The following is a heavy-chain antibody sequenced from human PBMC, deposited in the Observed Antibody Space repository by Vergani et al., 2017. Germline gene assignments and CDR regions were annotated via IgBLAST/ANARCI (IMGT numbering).Heavy chain of an antibody. D-gene: IGHD2-21*02. Sequence: EVQLVESGGGLVQPGGSLRLSCAASGFTFSSYSMNWVRQAPGKGLEGVSYISSSSSTIYYADSVKGRFTISRDNAKNSLYLHMNSLRAEDTAVYYCARDRRGDYSFDYWGQGTLVSVAS. CDR1: GFTFSSYS. CDR3: ARDRRGDYSFDY. CDR2: ISSSSSTI. J-gene: IGHJ4*02. V-gene: IGHV3-48*01.